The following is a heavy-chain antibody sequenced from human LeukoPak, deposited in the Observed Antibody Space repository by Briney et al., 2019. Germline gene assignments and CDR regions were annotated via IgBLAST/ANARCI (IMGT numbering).Heavy chain of an antibody. CDR1: GYTFTGYY. CDR3: ARVPQWFGELDNDY. CDR2: INPNSGGT. V-gene: IGHV1-2*02. J-gene: IGHJ4*02. D-gene: IGHD3-10*01. Sequence: ASVKVSCKAPGYTFTGYYMHRVRQAPGQGLEWMGWINPNSGGTNYAQKFQGRVTMTRNTSISTAYMELSSLRSEDTAVYYCARVPQWFGELDNDYWGQGTLVTVSS.